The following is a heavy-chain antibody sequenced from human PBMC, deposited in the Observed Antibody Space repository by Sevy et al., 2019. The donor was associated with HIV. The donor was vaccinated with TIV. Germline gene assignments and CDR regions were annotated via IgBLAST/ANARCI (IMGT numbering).Heavy chain of an antibody. CDR3: ARDHGAAFGGVIVPDY. V-gene: IGHV3-30*04. J-gene: IGHJ4*02. Sequence: GGSLRLSCAASGFTFSSYAMHWVRQAPGKGLEWVAVISYDGRNKYYADSVKGRFTISRDNSKNTLYLQMNSLRAEDTAVYYCARDHGAAFGGVIVPDYWGQGTLVTVSS. CDR1: GFTFSSYA. CDR2: ISYDGRNK. D-gene: IGHD3-16*02.